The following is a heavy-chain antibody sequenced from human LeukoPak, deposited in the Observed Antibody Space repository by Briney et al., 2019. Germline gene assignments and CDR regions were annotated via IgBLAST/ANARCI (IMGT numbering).Heavy chain of an antibody. CDR2: ISGSGGST. CDR3: AKDPSQGQQLEDY. Sequence: GGSLRLSCAASGFTFSSYAMSWVRQGPGEGLEWVSAISGSGGSTYYADSVKGRFTISRDNSKNTLYLQMNSQRAEATAVYYCAKDPSQGQQLEDYWGQGTLVTVSS. J-gene: IGHJ4*02. CDR1: GFTFSSYA. D-gene: IGHD6-13*01. V-gene: IGHV3-23*01.